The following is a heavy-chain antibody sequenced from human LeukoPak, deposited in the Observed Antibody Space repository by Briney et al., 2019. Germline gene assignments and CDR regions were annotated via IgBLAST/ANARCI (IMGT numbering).Heavy chain of an antibody. Sequence: SETLSLTCAVYGGSFRGNYWAWIRKPPGKGLEGIGEINHSGSTNYNPSLKSRVTISVDTSKNQFSLKLSSVTAADTAVYYCAVRAVVAKEPYYFDYWGQGTLVTVSS. CDR1: GGSFRGNY. V-gene: IGHV4-34*01. J-gene: IGHJ4*02. CDR2: INHSGST. CDR3: AVRAVVAKEPYYFDY. D-gene: IGHD1-14*01.